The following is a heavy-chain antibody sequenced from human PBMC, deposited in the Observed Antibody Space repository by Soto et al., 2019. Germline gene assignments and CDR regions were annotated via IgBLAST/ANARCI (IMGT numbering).Heavy chain of an antibody. J-gene: IGHJ5*02. D-gene: IGHD3-3*01. V-gene: IGHV3-30*18. CDR3: ANDALGITIFGVVPAGNRFAP. Sequence: QVQLVESGGGVVQPGRSLRLSCAASGFTFSSYGMHWVRQAPGKGLEWVAGISRDGSNKYYADSVKGRLTISRNNSKNTLYPQLNSLRGEDTDEYYCANDALGITIFGVVPAGNRFAPWGQGTLVAVSS. CDR2: ISRDGSNK. CDR1: GFTFSSYG.